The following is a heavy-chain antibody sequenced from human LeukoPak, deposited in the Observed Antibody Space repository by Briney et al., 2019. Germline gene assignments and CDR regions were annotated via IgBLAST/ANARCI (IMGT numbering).Heavy chain of an antibody. CDR3: ATPYPREYCSTSSCYFNY. D-gene: IGHD2-2*01. V-gene: IGHV5-51*01. CDR1: GYSFTDYW. Sequence: KPGESLKISCQGSGYSFTDYWIGWVRQMPGKGLEWMGIIYPDDSDTRYSPSFQGQVTISADRSISTAYLQWSSLKASDTAMYYCATPYPREYCSTSSCYFNYWGQGTLVTVSS. J-gene: IGHJ4*02. CDR2: IYPDDSDT.